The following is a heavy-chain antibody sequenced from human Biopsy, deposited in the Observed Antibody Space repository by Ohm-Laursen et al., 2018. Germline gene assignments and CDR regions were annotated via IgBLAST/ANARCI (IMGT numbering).Heavy chain of an antibody. V-gene: IGHV3-23*01. J-gene: IGHJ2*01. CDR2: ISDIGSST. D-gene: IGHD2-15*01. CDR3: AKDQPDLAVVVAAHWYFDL. Sequence: GSLRLSCTAPGFTFSNYAMTWVRQAPGKGLEWVSDISDIGSSTFYSDSMKGRFTISRDNSKKTLYLQMNSLRAEDTAIYYCAKDQPDLAVVVAAHWYFDLWGRGTLVTVSS. CDR1: GFTFSNYA.